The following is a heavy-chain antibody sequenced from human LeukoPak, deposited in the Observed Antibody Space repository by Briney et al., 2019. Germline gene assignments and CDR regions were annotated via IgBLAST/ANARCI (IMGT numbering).Heavy chain of an antibody. Sequence: GGSLRLSCAASGFTLHNYGMHWVRQAPGKGLEWVALIWYDGSNTYYADSVKGRFTISRENSNNTLYLQMNRLRAEDTAVYYCARDQQRFCSGGTCYLGFEYWGQGILVTVSS. CDR1: GFTLHNYG. D-gene: IGHD2-15*01. CDR2: IWYDGSNT. CDR3: ARDQQRFCSGGTCYLGFEY. V-gene: IGHV3-33*01. J-gene: IGHJ4*02.